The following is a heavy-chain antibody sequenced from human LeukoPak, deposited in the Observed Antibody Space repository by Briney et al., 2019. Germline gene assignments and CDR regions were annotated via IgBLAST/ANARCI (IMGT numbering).Heavy chain of an antibody. V-gene: IGHV4-61*02. D-gene: IGHD2-2*01. J-gene: IGHJ5*02. CDR2: IYTTGST. Sequence: PSETLSLTCAVSGGSISSDNYYWSWIRQPAGKGLEWIGRIYTTGSTNYNPSLKSRVSISVDTSKNQFSLKLNSVTAADTAVYYCARERIGYCSRTSCYAGNWLDPWGQGTLVTVSS. CDR1: GGSISSDNYY. CDR3: ARERIGYCSRTSCYAGNWLDP.